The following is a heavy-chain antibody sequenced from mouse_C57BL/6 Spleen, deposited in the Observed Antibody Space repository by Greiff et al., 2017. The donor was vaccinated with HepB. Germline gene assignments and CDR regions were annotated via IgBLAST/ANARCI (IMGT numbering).Heavy chain of an antibody. Sequence: QVQLQQSGAELARPGASVKLSCKASGYTFTSYGISWVKQSTGQGLEWIGEIYPRSGNTYYTEKFKGKATLTADKSSSTAYMELRRLTSEDSAVFFCARYRYDGYYGYFDVWGTGTTVTVSS. CDR1: GYTFTSYG. CDR2: IYPRSGNT. D-gene: IGHD2-3*01. J-gene: IGHJ1*03. V-gene: IGHV1-81*01. CDR3: ARYRYDGYYGYFDV.